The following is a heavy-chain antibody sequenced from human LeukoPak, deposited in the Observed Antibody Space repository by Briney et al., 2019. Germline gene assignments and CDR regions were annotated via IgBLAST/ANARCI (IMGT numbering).Heavy chain of an antibody. CDR1: GGSISSYY. CDR3: ARHRRYSSGWYPRLDWFDP. D-gene: IGHD6-19*01. J-gene: IGHJ5*02. Sequence: SETLSLTCTVPGGSISSYYWSWIRQPPRKGLEWIGYIYTSGSTNYNPSLESRVTISVDTSKNQFSLKLSSVTAADTAVYYCARHRRYSSGWYPRLDWFDPWGQGTLVTVSS. V-gene: IGHV4-4*09. CDR2: IYTSGST.